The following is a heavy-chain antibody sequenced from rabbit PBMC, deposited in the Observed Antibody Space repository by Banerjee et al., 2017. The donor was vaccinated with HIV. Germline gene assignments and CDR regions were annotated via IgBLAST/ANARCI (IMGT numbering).Heavy chain of an antibody. Sequence: QEQLEESGGDLVKPEGSLTLTCKASGFSFSSSDWICWVRQAPGKGLEWIACIDNSDGSTYYASWAKGRFTISKTSSTTVTLQMTSLTAADTATYFCARHRAGTGYAFKLWGPGTLVTVS. CDR1: GFSFSSSDW. J-gene: IGHJ4*01. CDR2: IDNSDGST. CDR3: ARHRAGTGYAFKL. D-gene: IGHD8-1*01. V-gene: IGHV1S45*01.